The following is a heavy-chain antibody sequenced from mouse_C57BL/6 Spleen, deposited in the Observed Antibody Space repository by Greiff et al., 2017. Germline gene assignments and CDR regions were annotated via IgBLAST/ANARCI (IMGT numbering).Heavy chain of an antibody. V-gene: IGHV1-18*01. CDR2: INPNNGGT. J-gene: IGHJ2*01. CDR1: GYTFTDYN. CDR3: ARWDTTVVAFDY. D-gene: IGHD1-1*01. Sequence: VQLQQSGPELVKPGASVKIPCKASGYTFTDYNMDWVKQSHGKSLEWIGDINPNNGGTIYNQKFKGKATLTVDKSSSTAYMELRSLTSEDTAVYYCARWDTTVVAFDYWGQGTTLTVSS.